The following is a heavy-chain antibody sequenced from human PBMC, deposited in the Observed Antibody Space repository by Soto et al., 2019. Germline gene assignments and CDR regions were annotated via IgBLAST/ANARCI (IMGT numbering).Heavy chain of an antibody. Sequence: ASVKVSCKASGGTFSSYAISWVRQAPGQGLEWMGGIIPIFGTANYAQKFQGRATITADESTSTAYMELSSLRSEDTAVYYCARDFPQTMVRGTVVWFDPWGQGTLVTVSS. CDR1: GGTFSSYA. CDR2: IIPIFGTA. CDR3: ARDFPQTMVRGTVVWFDP. V-gene: IGHV1-69*13. D-gene: IGHD3-10*01. J-gene: IGHJ5*02.